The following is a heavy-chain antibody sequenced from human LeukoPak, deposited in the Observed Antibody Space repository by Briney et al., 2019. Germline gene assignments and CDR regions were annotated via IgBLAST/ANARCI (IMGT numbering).Heavy chain of an antibody. CDR3: ARDDTKAAAGTFDY. CDR1: GGSISSYY. CDR2: IYTSGST. D-gene: IGHD6-13*01. V-gene: IGHV4-4*07. Sequence: SETLSLTCTVSGGSISSYYWSWIRQPAGKGLEWIGRIYTSGSTNYNPSLKSRVTMSVDTSKNQFSLKLSSVTAADTAVYYCARDDTKAAAGTFDYWGQGTLVTVSS. J-gene: IGHJ4*02.